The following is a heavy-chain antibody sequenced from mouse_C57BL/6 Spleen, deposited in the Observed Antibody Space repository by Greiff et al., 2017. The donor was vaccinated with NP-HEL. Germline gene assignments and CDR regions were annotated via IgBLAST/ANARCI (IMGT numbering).Heavy chain of an antibody. CDR2: INPGSGGT. CDR3: AREGLGRYWYCDV. V-gene: IGHV1-54*01. CDR1: GYAFTNYL. D-gene: IGHD4-1*01. Sequence: VQLQQSGAELVRPGTSVKVSCKASGYAFTNYLIEWVKQRPGQGLEWIGVINPGSGGTNYNEKFKGKATLTADKSSSTAYMQLSSLTSEDSAVYFCAREGLGRYWYCDVWGTGTTVTVSS. J-gene: IGHJ1*03.